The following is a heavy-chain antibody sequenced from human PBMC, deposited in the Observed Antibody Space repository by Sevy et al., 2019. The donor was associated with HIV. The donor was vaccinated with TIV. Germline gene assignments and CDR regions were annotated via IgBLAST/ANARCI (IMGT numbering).Heavy chain of an antibody. D-gene: IGHD2-2*01. CDR3: AKDLLKYQLRDHVDY. J-gene: IGHJ4*02. CDR1: GFTFSSYA. CDR2: ISGSGGST. Sequence: VGSLRLSCAASGFTFSSYAMSWVRQAPGKGLEWVSAISGSGGSTYYADSVKGRFTISRDNSKNTLYLQMNSLRAEDTAVYYCAKDLLKYQLRDHVDYWGQGTLVTVSS. V-gene: IGHV3-23*01.